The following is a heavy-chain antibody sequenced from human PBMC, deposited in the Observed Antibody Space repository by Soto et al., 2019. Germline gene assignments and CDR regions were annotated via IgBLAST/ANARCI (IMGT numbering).Heavy chain of an antibody. CDR1: GGTFSSYA. Sequence: QVQLVQYGAEVKRPGSSVKVSCKASGGTFSSYAISWVRQAPGQGLEWMGGIIPIFGTANYAQKFQGRVTITADESTSTAYMELSSLRSEDMAVYYCARGYYDSSGYYYQYYFDYWGQGTLVTVSS. CDR3: ARGYYDSSGYYYQYYFDY. J-gene: IGHJ4*02. CDR2: IIPIFGTA. V-gene: IGHV1-69*01. D-gene: IGHD3-22*01.